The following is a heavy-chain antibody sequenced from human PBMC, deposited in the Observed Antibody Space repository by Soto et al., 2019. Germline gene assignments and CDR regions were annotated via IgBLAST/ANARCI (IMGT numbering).Heavy chain of an antibody. CDR3: ARSRVVVVAATNSFDY. CDR1: GGSFSGYY. Sequence: PSETLSLTCAVYGGSFSGYYWSWIRQPPGKGLEWIGEINHSGSTNYNPSLKSRVTISVDTSKNQFSLKLSSVTAADTAVYYCARSRVVVVAATNSFDYWGQGTLVTVSS. D-gene: IGHD2-15*01. J-gene: IGHJ4*02. CDR2: INHSGST. V-gene: IGHV4-34*01.